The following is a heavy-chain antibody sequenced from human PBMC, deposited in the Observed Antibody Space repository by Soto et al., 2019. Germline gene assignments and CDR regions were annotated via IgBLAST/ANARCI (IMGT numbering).Heavy chain of an antibody. CDR3: VRDRSRSYGRPLDY. J-gene: IGHJ4*02. D-gene: IGHD5-18*01. CDR1: GFTFSSYA. CDR2: ISYDGSNK. Sequence: QVQLVESGGGVVQPGRSLRLSCAASGFTFSSYAMHWVRQAPGKGLEWVAVISYDGSNKYYADSVKGRFTISRDNSKNTLYLQMNSLRAEDTAVYYCVRDRSRSYGRPLDYWCQGTLVTVSS. V-gene: IGHV3-30-3*01.